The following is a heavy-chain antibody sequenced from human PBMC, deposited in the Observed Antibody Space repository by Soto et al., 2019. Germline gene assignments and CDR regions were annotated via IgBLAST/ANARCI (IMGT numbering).Heavy chain of an antibody. D-gene: IGHD6-13*01. Sequence: QVQLVESGGGVVQPGRSLRHSCAASGFTFSSYGMHWVRQAPGKGLEWVAVIWYDGSNKYYADSVKGRFTISRDNSKNTLYLQMNSLRAEDTAVYYCARDTPWQQPRPYYFDYWGQGTLVTVSS. V-gene: IGHV3-33*01. CDR2: IWYDGSNK. J-gene: IGHJ4*02. CDR3: ARDTPWQQPRPYYFDY. CDR1: GFTFSSYG.